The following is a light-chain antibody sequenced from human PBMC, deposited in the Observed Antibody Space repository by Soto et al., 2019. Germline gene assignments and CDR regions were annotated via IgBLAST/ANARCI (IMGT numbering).Light chain of an antibody. CDR2: SAS. Sequence: EIVLTQSPGTLSLSPGEGATLSCRASQSVSSNYLAWYQQKPGQAPRLLLYSASSRATGIPDRFSGSGSGTDFTLTISRLEPEDFAVYYCQQYGNSPYTFGQGTKLEIK. J-gene: IGKJ2*01. CDR1: QSVSSNY. CDR3: QQYGNSPYT. V-gene: IGKV3-20*01.